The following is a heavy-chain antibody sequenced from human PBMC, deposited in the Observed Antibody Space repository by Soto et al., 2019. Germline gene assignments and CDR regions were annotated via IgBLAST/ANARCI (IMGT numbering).Heavy chain of an antibody. Sequence: EVQVLESGGGLMKPGGSLRLSCAASGFNFNTYSMTWVRQAPGKGLGWLSYISHSSSYIYYADSVKGRFTISRDNAKNSLYLKMSNLRGEDTAVYYCARHGWNRVQADDYYDSGLDVWGQGTTVTVSS. V-gene: IGHV3-21*01. CDR2: ISHSSSYI. CDR1: GFNFNTYS. D-gene: IGHD1-1*01. J-gene: IGHJ6*02. CDR3: ARHGWNRVQADDYYDSGLDV.